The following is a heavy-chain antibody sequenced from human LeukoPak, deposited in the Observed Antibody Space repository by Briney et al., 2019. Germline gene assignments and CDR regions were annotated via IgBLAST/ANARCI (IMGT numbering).Heavy chain of an antibody. D-gene: IGHD5-18*01. Sequence: PSETLSLTCTVSGGSISSRNYYWGWIRQPPGKGLEWIGNIYYSGSTYYNPSLKSRVTISVDTSKNQFSLKLSSVTAADTAVYYCARALYSYGYNYYYYMDVWGKGTTVTISS. V-gene: IGHV4-39*07. CDR3: ARALYSYGYNYYYYMDV. CDR1: GGSISSRNYY. CDR2: IYYSGST. J-gene: IGHJ6*03.